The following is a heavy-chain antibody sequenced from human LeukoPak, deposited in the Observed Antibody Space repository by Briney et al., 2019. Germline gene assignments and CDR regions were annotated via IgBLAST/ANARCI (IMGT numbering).Heavy chain of an antibody. CDR3: AKFERGDY. CDR2: ISWNSGSI. Sequence: GRSLRLSCAASGFTFDDYAMHWVRHAPGKGLEWVSGISWNSGSIGYADSVKGRFTISRDNAKNSLYLQMNSLRAEDTALYYCAKFERGDYWGQGTLVTVSS. V-gene: IGHV3-9*01. J-gene: IGHJ4*02. CDR1: GFTFDDYA. D-gene: IGHD3-9*01.